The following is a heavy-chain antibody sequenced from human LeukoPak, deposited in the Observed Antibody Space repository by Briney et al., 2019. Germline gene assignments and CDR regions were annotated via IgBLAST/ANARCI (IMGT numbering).Heavy chain of an antibody. J-gene: IGHJ4*02. Sequence: SETLSLTCTVSGGSISSSSYYWRWIRQPPGKGLEWIGSIYYSGSTYYTPSLKSRVTISVDTSKNQFSLKLSSVTAADTAVYYCARYADYYDSRGFDYWGQGTLVTVSS. CDR3: ARYADYYDSRGFDY. D-gene: IGHD3-22*01. CDR2: IYYSGST. CDR1: GGSISSSSYY. V-gene: IGHV4-39*07.